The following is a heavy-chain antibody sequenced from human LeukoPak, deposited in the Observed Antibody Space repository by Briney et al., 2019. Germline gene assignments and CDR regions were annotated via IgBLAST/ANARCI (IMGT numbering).Heavy chain of an antibody. D-gene: IGHD6-19*01. J-gene: IGHJ4*02. CDR3: ARDPTNTSGRYAYFDY. CDR1: GYTFTHHG. CDR2: IRAYNGDT. V-gene: IGHV1-18*01. Sequence: ASVKVSCKASGYTFTHHGITWVRQAPGQGLEWMGWIRAYNGDTNYAQKFQGRATLTTETSTSTAYMELRSLRSDDTAVYYCARDPTNTSGRYAYFDYWGQGTLVTVSS.